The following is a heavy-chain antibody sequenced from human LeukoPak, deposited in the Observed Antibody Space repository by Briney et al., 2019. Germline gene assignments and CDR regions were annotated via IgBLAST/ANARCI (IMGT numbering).Heavy chain of an antibody. V-gene: IGHV4-34*01. CDR3: ARRGGGTIFGVVIRRNYFDY. D-gene: IGHD3-3*01. CDR2: INHSGST. Sequence: SSETLSLTCAVYGGSFSGYYWSWIRQPPGKELEWIGEINHSGSTNYNPSLKSRVTISVDTSKNQFSLKLSSVTAADTAVYYCARRGGGTIFGVVIRRNYFDYWGQGTLVTVSS. J-gene: IGHJ4*02. CDR1: GGSFSGYY.